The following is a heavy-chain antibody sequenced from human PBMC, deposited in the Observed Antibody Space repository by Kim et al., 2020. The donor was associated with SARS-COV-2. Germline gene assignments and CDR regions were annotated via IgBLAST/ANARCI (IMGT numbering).Heavy chain of an antibody. D-gene: IGHD2-21*01. J-gene: IGHJ4*02. Sequence: GGSLRLSCVVSGMTFNNAWLTWVRQAPGKGLEWVGRIKSETDGGTTDYGSPVNGRFSISRDDSRNTMYLQMNGVKTEDTGVYYCSTSGCGGDCWGQGTLVTVSS. V-gene: IGHV3-15*01. CDR3: STSGCGGDC. CDR2: IKSETDGGTT. CDR1: GMTFNNAW.